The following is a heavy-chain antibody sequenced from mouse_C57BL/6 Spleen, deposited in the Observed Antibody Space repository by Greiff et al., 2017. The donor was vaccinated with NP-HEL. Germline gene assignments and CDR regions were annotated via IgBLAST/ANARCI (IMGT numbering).Heavy chain of an antibody. D-gene: IGHD1-1*01. Sequence: VKLMESGPGLVAPSQSLSITCTVSGFSLTSYAISWVRQPPGKGLEWLGVIWTGGGTNYNSALKSRLSISKDNSKSQVFLKMNSLQTDDTARYYCARNYYYGSSYGYAMDYWGQGTSVTVAS. CDR3: ARNYYYGSSYGYAMDY. CDR1: GFSLTSYA. V-gene: IGHV2-9-1*01. CDR2: IWTGGGT. J-gene: IGHJ4*01.